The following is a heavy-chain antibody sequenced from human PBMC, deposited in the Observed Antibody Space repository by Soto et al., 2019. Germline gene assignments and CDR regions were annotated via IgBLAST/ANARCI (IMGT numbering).Heavy chain of an antibody. D-gene: IGHD2-15*01. CDR3: ARCSGGTCYASYAFDI. CDR1: GYAFTSFG. J-gene: IGHJ3*02. Sequence: QVQLVQSGIEVKNPGASVKVSCKASGYAFTSFGISWVRQAPGQGLEWMGWTVANNGYPKYAQNLQGRVTLITDTSTSTAYMELRSLMYDDTAVYYCARCSGGTCYASYAFDIWGQGTMVTVSS. V-gene: IGHV1-18*01. CDR2: TVANNGYP.